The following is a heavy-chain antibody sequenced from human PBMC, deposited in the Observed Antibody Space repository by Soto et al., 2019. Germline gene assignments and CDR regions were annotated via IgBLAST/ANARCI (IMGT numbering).Heavy chain of an antibody. CDR2: ISAYNGNT. CDR1: GYTFTSYG. V-gene: IGHV1-18*01. Sequence: QVQLVQSGAEVKKPGASVKVSCKASGYTFTSYGISWVRQAPGQGLEWMGWISAYNGNTNYAQKLQGRVTMTTDTATSTAYKELRSLRSDDTAVYYCAIDRGSYALDYWGQGALVTVSS. CDR3: AIDRGSYALDY. D-gene: IGHD1-26*01. J-gene: IGHJ4*02.